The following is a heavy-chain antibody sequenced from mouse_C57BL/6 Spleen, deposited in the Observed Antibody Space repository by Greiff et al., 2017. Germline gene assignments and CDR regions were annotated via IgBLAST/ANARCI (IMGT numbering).Heavy chain of an antibody. Sequence: QVQLQQSGAELVKPGASVKLSCKASGYTFTSYWMHWVKQRPGQGLEWIGMIHPNSGSTNYNEKFKSKATLTVDKSSSTAYMQLSSLTSEDSAVYYCARGDGGGYFDVWGTGTTVTVSS. CDR1: GYTFTSYW. CDR2: IHPNSGST. V-gene: IGHV1-64*01. CDR3: ARGDGGGYFDV. D-gene: IGHD1-1*02. J-gene: IGHJ1*03.